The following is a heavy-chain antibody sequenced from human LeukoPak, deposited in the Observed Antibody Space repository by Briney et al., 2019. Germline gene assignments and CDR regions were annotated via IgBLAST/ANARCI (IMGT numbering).Heavy chain of an antibody. CDR3: AGSLGYCTSNVCYLKY. Sequence: ASVKVSCKTSGYSENFYGITWVRQDAGQGLEWMGWISAQHGQTEYAPNSQDRVTMTTGTYTNTAYMELRSLRSDDTAVYYCAGSLGYCTSNVCYLKYWGQGTLVTVSS. CDR1: GYSENFYG. J-gene: IGHJ4*02. CDR2: ISAQHGQT. D-gene: IGHD2-8*01. V-gene: IGHV1-18*01.